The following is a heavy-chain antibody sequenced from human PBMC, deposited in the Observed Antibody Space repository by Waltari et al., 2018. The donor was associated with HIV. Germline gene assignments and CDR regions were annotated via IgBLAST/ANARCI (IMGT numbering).Heavy chain of an antibody. CDR1: GCPVTTSDSP. V-gene: IGHV4-30-4*08. CDR3: ARSRHDYYDSSGYYRGAFDI. J-gene: IGHJ3*02. Sequence: QVQLQESGPGLVKPSQTLSLPCPFPGCPVTTSDSPGNWIRQPPGTGLEWIGYIYYNENTYYNPSLKSRLTISLDRSKSQFSLKLSSVTAADTAVYYCARSRHDYYDSSGYYRGAFDIWGQGTMVPVSS. CDR2: IYYNENT. D-gene: IGHD3-22*01.